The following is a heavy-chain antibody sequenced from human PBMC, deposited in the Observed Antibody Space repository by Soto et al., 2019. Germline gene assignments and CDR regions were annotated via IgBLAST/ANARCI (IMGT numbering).Heavy chain of an antibody. V-gene: IGHV4-34*01. J-gene: IGHJ4*02. D-gene: IGHD3-3*01. CDR2: INHSGST. CDR3: ARVNTIFGVVIPFDY. CDR1: GGSFSGYY. Sequence: PSETLSLTCAVYGGSFSGYYWSWIRQPPGKGLEWIGEINHSGSTNYNPSLKSRVTISVDTSKNQFPLKLSSVTAADTAVYYCARVNTIFGVVIPFDYWGQGTLVTVSS.